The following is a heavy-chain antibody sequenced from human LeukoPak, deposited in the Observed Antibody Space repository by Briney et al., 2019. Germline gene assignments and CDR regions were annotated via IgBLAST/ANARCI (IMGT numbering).Heavy chain of an antibody. CDR3: ARADSDITIFGVVRFDY. J-gene: IGHJ4*02. D-gene: IGHD3-3*01. CDR2: IIPILGIA. Sequence: VKVSCKASGGTFSSYTISWVRQAPGQGLEWMGRIIPILGIANYAQKFQGRVTITADKSTSTAYMELSSLRSEDTAVYYCARADSDITIFGVVRFDYWGQGTLVTVSS. CDR1: GGTFSSYT. V-gene: IGHV1-69*02.